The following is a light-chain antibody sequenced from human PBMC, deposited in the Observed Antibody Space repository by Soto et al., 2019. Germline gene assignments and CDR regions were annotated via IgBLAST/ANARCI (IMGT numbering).Light chain of an antibody. J-gene: IGKJ1*01. Sequence: DIQMTQSPSTLSASLGDRVTITCRASQGISSWLACYQQKPGKAPKLLIYKASSLESGVPSRFSGSGSGTEFTLTISSLQPDDFATYYCQQYNSYRFGQGTKVDI. V-gene: IGKV1-5*03. CDR3: QQYNSYR. CDR2: KAS. CDR1: QGISSW.